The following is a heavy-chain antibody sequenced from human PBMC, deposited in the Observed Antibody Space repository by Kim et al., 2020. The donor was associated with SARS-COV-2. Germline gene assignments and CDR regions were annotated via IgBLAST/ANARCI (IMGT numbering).Heavy chain of an antibody. CDR2: IWYDGSNK. CDR1: GFTFSSYG. V-gene: IGHV3-33*01. D-gene: IGHD3-16*02. Sequence: GGSLRLSCAASGFTFSSYGMHWVRQAPGKGLDWVALIWYDGSNKYYADSLKGRFTISRDNSKNTLYLQMNSLRAEDTAVYYCARDRYYDYVWGSYRIQNFDYWGQGTLVTVSS. CDR3: ARDRYYDYVWGSYRIQNFDY. J-gene: IGHJ4*02.